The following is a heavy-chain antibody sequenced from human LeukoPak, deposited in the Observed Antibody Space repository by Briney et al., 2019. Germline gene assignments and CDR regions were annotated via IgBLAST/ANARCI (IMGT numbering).Heavy chain of an antibody. D-gene: IGHD4-17*01. CDR2: INSDGSSS. V-gene: IGHV3-74*03. J-gene: IGHJ4*02. CDR3: ARGHYGDYF. Sequence: GGSLRLSCAASGFTLSSNWMYWVRQAPGKELVWVSRINSDGSSSTYADSVKGRFTISRDDAKNTLYLQMHSLRAEDMAMYYCARGHYGDYFWGQGTQVTVSS. CDR1: GFTLSSNW.